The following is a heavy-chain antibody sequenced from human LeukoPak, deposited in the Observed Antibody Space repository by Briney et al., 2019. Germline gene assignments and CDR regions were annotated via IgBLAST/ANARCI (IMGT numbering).Heavy chain of an antibody. CDR1: GFTFRNYY. J-gene: IGHJ6*02. V-gene: IGHV3-11*01. CDR2: ISSSSNTI. CDR3: AKGGWPVAYYYYGMDV. D-gene: IGHD6-19*01. Sequence: PGGSLRLSCTASGFTFRNYYMSWIRQAPGKGLEGVSYISSSSNTIYYADSVKGRFTISRDNARNSLNLEMNSLRVEDTAVYYCAKGGWPVAYYYYGMDVWGQGTTVTVSS.